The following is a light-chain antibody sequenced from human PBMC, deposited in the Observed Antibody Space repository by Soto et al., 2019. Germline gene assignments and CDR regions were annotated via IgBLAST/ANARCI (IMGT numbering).Light chain of an antibody. CDR1: QSVSSNN. V-gene: IGKV3-20*01. CDR3: RQHGGSPFT. Sequence: EIVLTQSPGTLSLSPGERATLSCRASQSVSSNNLAWYQQRPGQAPRVVIYGASTRATGIPERFSGSGSGTDFTLTIIRRVPEDFAADYCRQHGGSPFTFGPGTKVDIK. CDR2: GAS. J-gene: IGKJ3*01.